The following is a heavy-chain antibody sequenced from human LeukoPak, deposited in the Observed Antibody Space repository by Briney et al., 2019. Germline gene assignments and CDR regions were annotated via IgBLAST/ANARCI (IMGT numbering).Heavy chain of an antibody. CDR1: GGSISSSSYY. D-gene: IGHD3-22*01. Sequence: VKPSETLSLTCTVSGGSISSSSYYWGWIRQPPGKGLEWIGSIYYSGSTYYNPSLKSRVTISVDTSKNQFSLKLSSVTAADTAVYCCASELDSSGYIRYFQHWGQGTLVTVSS. V-gene: IGHV4-39*02. J-gene: IGHJ1*01. CDR2: IYYSGST. CDR3: ASELDSSGYIRYFQH.